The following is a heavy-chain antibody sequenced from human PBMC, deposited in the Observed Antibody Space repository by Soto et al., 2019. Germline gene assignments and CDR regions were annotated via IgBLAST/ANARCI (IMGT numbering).Heavy chain of an antibody. D-gene: IGHD3-3*01. CDR3: ARNRWSGDAFDI. J-gene: IGHJ3*02. Sequence: SETLSLTCTFSGGSISSYYWSLIRQPPGKGLEWIGYIYYSGSTNYNPSLKSRVTISVDTSKNQFSLKLSSVTAADTAVYYCARNRWSGDAFDIWGQGTMVTVSS. CDR2: IYYSGST. V-gene: IGHV4-59*01. CDR1: GGSISSYY.